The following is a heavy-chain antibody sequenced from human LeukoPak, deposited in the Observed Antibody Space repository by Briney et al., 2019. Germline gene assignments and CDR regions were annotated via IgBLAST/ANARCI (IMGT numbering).Heavy chain of an antibody. CDR2: ISYDGSNK. Sequence: PGGSLRLSCAASGFTFSSYGTHWVRQAPGKGLEWVAVISYDGSNKYYADSVKGRFTISRDNFKNTLYLQMNSLRAEDTAVYYCARVAPHYYDSSDYWYFDLWGRGTLVTVSS. CDR3: ARVAPHYYDSSDYWYFDL. D-gene: IGHD3-22*01. CDR1: GFTFSSYG. J-gene: IGHJ2*01. V-gene: IGHV3-30*03.